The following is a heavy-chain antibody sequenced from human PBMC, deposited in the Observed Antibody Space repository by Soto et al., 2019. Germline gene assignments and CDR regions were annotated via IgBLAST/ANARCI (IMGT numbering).Heavy chain of an antibody. CDR2: ISYDGSSE. CDR3: ATSSGYLNYFDY. V-gene: IGHV3-30-3*01. J-gene: IGHJ4*02. CDR1: RFSFRTYP. Sequence: QLHLVESGGGVVRPGESLRLSCVDSRFSFRTYPMHWVRQAPGKGLEWVALISYDGSSEAYGESVRDRFTVSRDNSKNTLYLQLNSLRPEDTAVYYCATSSGYLNYFDYWGQGTLVTVSS. D-gene: IGHD6-19*01.